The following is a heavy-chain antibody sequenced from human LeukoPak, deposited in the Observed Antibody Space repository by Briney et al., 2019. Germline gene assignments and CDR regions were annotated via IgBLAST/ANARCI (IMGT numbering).Heavy chain of an antibody. CDR2: ISSSSSTI. CDR1: GFTLSSYS. Sequence: GGSLRLSCAASGFTLSSYSMNWVRQAPGKGLEWVSYISSSSSTIYYADSVKGRFTISRDNAKNSLYLQMNSLRAENTAVYYCARDGSRIAVAANDYWGQGTLVTVSS. V-gene: IGHV3-48*04. D-gene: IGHD6-19*01. CDR3: ARDGSRIAVAANDY. J-gene: IGHJ4*02.